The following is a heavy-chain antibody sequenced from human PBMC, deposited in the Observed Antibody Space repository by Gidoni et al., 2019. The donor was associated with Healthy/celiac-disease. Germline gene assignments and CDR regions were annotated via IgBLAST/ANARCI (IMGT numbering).Heavy chain of an antibody. V-gene: IGHV3-23*01. Sequence: ELQLLESGGGLVQPGGSLRLSCAASGFTFSSYAMRWVRPAPGKGLEWVSAISGSGGSTYYADSVKGRFTSSRDNSKNTLYLQMNSLRAEDTAVYYCAKKWELRRALDYWGQGTLVTVSS. D-gene: IGHD1-26*01. CDR3: AKKWELRRALDY. CDR2: ISGSGGST. J-gene: IGHJ4*02. CDR1: GFTFSSYA.